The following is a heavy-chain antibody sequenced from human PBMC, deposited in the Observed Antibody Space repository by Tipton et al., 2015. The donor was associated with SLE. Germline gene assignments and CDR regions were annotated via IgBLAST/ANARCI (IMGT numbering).Heavy chain of an antibody. V-gene: IGHV5-51*03. J-gene: IGHJ5*02. CDR2: IYPVDSDI. CDR3: ARRQGSVNTNWFDP. Sequence: QSGAEVKKSGESLKISCKGSGYSFTSYWIGWVSQRPGKGLEWMGIIYPVDSDIRYSPSFQGQVTISADKSTSTAYLQWSSLKASDTAIHYCARRQGSVNTNWFDPWGQGTLVTVSS. D-gene: IGHD4-11*01. CDR1: GYSFTSYW.